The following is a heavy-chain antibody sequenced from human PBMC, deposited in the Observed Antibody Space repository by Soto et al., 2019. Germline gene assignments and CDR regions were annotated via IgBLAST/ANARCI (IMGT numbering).Heavy chain of an antibody. Sequence: QVQLVESGGGVVQPGRSLRLSCAASGFMFSNHGMHWVRQAPGKGLEWVAVIWSDGNNRYYADSVKGRFTISRDNSKNKLYLQMTSLRAEDTAVYYCVRGDNWNDEASDYWGQGTLVTVSS. J-gene: IGHJ4*02. CDR1: GFMFSNHG. CDR2: IWSDGNNR. CDR3: VRGDNWNDEASDY. D-gene: IGHD1-1*01. V-gene: IGHV3-33*01.